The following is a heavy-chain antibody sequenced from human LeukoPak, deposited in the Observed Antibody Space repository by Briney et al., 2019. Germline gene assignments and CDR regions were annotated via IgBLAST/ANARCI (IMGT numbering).Heavy chain of an antibody. D-gene: IGHD6-13*01. V-gene: IGHV1-2*02. CDR2: INPNSGGT. J-gene: IGHJ6*03. CDR3: ARRLAGYSSSWYEGYMDV. CDR1: GYTFTSYY. Sequence: ASVKVSCKASGYTFTSYYMHWVRQAPGQGLEWMGWINPNSGGTNYAQKFQGRVTMTRDTSISTAYMELSRLRSDDTAVYYCARRLAGYSSSWYEGYMDVWGKGTTVTVSS.